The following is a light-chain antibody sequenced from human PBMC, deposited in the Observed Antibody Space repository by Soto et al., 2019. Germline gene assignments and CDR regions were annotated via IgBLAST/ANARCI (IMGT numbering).Light chain of an antibody. CDR1: QSVSSN. Sequence: EIVMTQSPATLSVSPGERATLSCRASQSVSSNLAWYRQKPGQAPRLLIYGASTRATDIPARFSGSGSGTEFTLTISSLQSEDFAVYYCQQYNDWPYTFGQGTKV. J-gene: IGKJ2*01. V-gene: IGKV3-15*01. CDR3: QQYNDWPYT. CDR2: GAS.